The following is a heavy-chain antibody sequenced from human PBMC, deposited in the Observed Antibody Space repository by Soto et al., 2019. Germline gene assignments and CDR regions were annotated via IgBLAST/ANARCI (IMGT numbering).Heavy chain of an antibody. D-gene: IGHD2-2*01. J-gene: IGHJ5*02. CDR1: GFSLSTSGVG. Sequence: QITLKESGPTLVKPTQTLTLTCTFSGFSLSTSGVGVGWIRQPPGKPLEWLALIYWDDDKRYSPSLKSRLTITKDTSKNQVVLTMTNMDPVDTATYYCAPSGPSRVRGSWFDPWGQGTLVTVSS. CDR3: APSGPSRVRGSWFDP. V-gene: IGHV2-5*02. CDR2: IYWDDDK.